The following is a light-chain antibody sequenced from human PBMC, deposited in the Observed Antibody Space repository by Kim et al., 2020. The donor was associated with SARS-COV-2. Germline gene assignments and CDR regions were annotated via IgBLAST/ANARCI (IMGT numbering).Light chain of an antibody. J-gene: IGKJ4*01. CDR3: QQYGSSPLT. Sequence: EIVLTQSPGTLSLSPGERATLSCRPSQSVSRYLAWYQQKPGQAPRLLIYGISSRATGIPDRFTGSGSGTDFTLTISRLEPEDFAVYYCQQYGSSPLTFGGGTKLEI. CDR2: GIS. V-gene: IGKV3-20*01. CDR1: QSVSRY.